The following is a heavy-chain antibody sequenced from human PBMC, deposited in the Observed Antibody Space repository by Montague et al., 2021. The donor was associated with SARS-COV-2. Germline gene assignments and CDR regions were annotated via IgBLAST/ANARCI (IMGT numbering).Heavy chain of an antibody. CDR3: ARHANWDWYYFDY. J-gene: IGHJ4*02. V-gene: IGHV4-59*08. D-gene: IGHD7-27*01. CDR1: GGSISSSY. Sequence: SETLSLTCSVSGGSISSSYWSWIRQPPGKGLEWIGYIYHYGSAKYIPSLESRVTISVDTSKNQFSLKLSSVTAVDTAVYYCARHANWDWYYFDYWGQGTLVTVSS. CDR2: IYHYGSA.